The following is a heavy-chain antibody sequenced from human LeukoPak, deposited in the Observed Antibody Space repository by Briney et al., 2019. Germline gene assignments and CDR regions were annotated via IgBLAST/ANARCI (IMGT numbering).Heavy chain of an antibody. CDR1: RFTFSNSW. CDR3: ANGGTYSSGP. CDR2: IKPDGSAQ. V-gene: IGHV3-7*01. D-gene: IGHD3-22*01. J-gene: IGHJ5*02. Sequence: GGSLRLSCAASRFTFSNSWMSWVRQAPGKGLEWVATIKPDGSAQYYVDSVKGRFTISRDNAKNSLFLQINSLRAEDTAVYYCANGGTYSSGPWGQGTLVTVSS.